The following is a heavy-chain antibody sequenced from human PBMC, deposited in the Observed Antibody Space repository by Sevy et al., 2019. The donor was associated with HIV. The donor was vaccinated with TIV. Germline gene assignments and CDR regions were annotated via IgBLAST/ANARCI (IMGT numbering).Heavy chain of an antibody. Sequence: GGSLRLSCAASGFTFSSYSMNWVRQAPGKGLEWVSYISSSSRTIYYADSVKGRFTISRDNAKNSLYLQMNSLRDEDTAVYYCARDLYDFWSGYYKGSMDVWGQGTTVTVSS. CDR3: ARDLYDFWSGYYKGSMDV. CDR2: ISSSSRTI. V-gene: IGHV3-48*02. J-gene: IGHJ6*02. D-gene: IGHD3-3*01. CDR1: GFTFSSYS.